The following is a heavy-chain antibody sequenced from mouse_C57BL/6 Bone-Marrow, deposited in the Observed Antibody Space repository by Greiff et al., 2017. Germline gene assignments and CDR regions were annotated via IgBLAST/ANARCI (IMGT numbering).Heavy chain of an antibody. CDR1: GYTFTDYE. CDR3: TRPSYYPYFDY. CDR2: IDPETGGA. J-gene: IGHJ2*01. Sequence: LVESGAELVRPGASVTLSCKASGYTFTDYEMHWVKQTPVHGLEWIGAIDPETGGAAYNQKFKGKAILTADKSSSTTYMELRSLTSEDSAVYYRTRPSYYPYFDYWGQGTTLTVSS. V-gene: IGHV1-15*01. D-gene: IGHD2-10*01.